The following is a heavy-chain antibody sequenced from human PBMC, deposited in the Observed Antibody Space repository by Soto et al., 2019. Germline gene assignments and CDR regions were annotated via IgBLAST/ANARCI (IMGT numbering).Heavy chain of an antibody. Sequence: QVQLVQSGGEVKKPGASVKVSCKTSGYTFRSFGISWVRQAPGQGLEWMGWISAYSGNTNYALKVQDRVTVTADTSTNTAYMEIRSLTPDDTAVYYCARAPVNALGGTSCCAFDVWGQGTMVTVSS. CDR3: ARAPVNALGGTSCCAFDV. CDR1: GYTFRSFG. V-gene: IGHV1-18*01. J-gene: IGHJ3*01. CDR2: ISAYSGNT. D-gene: IGHD1-26*01.